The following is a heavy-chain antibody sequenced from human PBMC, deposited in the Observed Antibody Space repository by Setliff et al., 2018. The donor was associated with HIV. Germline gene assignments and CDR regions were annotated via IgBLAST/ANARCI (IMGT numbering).Heavy chain of an antibody. V-gene: IGHV3-21*01. D-gene: IGHD1-26*01. CDR1: GFTFSSYS. Sequence: GESLRLSCAASGFTFSSYSMNWVRQAPGKGLEWVSSISSSSTYIYYADSVRGRFTISRDNAKNSLYLQMNSLRAEDTAVYHCARVGVGATVFFDYWGQGTLVTVSS. CDR3: ARVGVGATVFFDY. CDR2: ISSSSTYI. J-gene: IGHJ4*02.